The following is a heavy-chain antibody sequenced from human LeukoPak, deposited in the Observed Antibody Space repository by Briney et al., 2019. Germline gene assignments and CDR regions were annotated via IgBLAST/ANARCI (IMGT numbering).Heavy chain of an antibody. CDR1: GFTFSGSA. J-gene: IGHJ6*02. CDR3: TRPRYCSSTSCSDMDV. D-gene: IGHD2-2*01. V-gene: IGHV3-73*01. Sequence: GGSLKLSCAASGFTFSGSAMHWVRQASGKGLEWVGRIRSKANSYATAYAASVKGRFTISRDGSKNTAYLQMNSLKTEDTAVYYCTRPRYCSSTSCSDMDVWGQGTTVTVSS. CDR2: IRSKANSYAT.